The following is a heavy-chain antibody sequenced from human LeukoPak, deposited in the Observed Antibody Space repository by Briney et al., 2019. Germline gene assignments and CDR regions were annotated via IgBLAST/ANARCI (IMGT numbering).Heavy chain of an antibody. CDR3: ARDGDTYYYDSSGYLY. D-gene: IGHD3-22*01. CDR2: ISHDGSNK. J-gene: IGHJ4*02. Sequence: GGSLRLSWAASGFTFSSYAVHWVRQAPGKGLEWVAVISHDGSNKYYADSVKGRFTISRDNSKNTLYLQMNSLRAEDTAVYYCARDGDTYYYDSSGYLYWGQGTLVTVSS. CDR1: GFTFSSYA. V-gene: IGHV3-30-3*01.